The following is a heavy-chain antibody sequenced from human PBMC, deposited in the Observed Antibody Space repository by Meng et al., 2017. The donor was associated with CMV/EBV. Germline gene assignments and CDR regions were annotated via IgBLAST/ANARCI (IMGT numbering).Heavy chain of an antibody. CDR3: GRDLTGERDQ. J-gene: IGHJ4*02. D-gene: IGHD7-27*01. V-gene: IGHV3-74*03. Sequence: EVTLVESGGGLVHPGGSLRLSCEDSGFTFSHYWMHWVRQVPGEGPVWVSRINTDGSFTSYADSVKGRFTISRDNAKNTLYLHMHGLRVDDSAVYYCGRDLTGERDQWGQGTLVTVSS. CDR2: INTDGSFT. CDR1: GFTFSHYW.